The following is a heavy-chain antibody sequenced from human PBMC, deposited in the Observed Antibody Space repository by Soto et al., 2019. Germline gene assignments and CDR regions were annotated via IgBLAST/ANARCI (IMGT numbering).Heavy chain of an antibody. CDR3: AKDPERGATDY. D-gene: IGHD1-26*01. V-gene: IGHV3-23*01. CDR2: ISGSGGST. CDR1: GFSFSNYV. Sequence: EVQLLESGGGLVQPGGSLRLSCAASGFSFSNYVMNWVRQAPGKGLEWVSAISGSGGSTYYADSVKGRFTISRDNCKNTLYLQMNSLRAEDTAVYFCAKDPERGATDYWGQGTLVTVSS. J-gene: IGHJ4*02.